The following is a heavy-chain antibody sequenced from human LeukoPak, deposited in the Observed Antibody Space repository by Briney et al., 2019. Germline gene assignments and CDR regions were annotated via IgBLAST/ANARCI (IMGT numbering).Heavy chain of an antibody. D-gene: IGHD4-23*01. CDR3: ATMDYGGNPPFDY. J-gene: IGHJ4*02. Sequence: ASVKVSCKASGYTFTSYDINWVRQATGQGLEWMGWMNPNSGNTGYAQKFQGRVTMTRNTSISTAYMELSSLRSEDTAMYYCATMDYGGNPPFDYWSQGTLVTVSS. CDR1: GYTFTSYD. V-gene: IGHV1-8*01. CDR2: MNPNSGNT.